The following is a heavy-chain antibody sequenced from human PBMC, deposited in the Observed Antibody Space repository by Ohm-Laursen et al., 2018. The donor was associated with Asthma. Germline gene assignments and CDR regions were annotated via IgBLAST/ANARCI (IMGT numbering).Heavy chain of an antibody. D-gene: IGHD1-14*01. CDR2: ISYDGSNK. CDR3: ARDFTGDAFDI. Sequence: SLRLSCAASGFTFSSYAMHWVRQAPGKGLEWVAAISYDGSNKYYADSVKGRFTISRDNSKNTLYLQMNSLRAEDTAVYYCARDFTGDAFDIWGQGTMVTVSS. CDR1: GFTFSSYA. V-gene: IGHV3-30-3*01. J-gene: IGHJ3*02.